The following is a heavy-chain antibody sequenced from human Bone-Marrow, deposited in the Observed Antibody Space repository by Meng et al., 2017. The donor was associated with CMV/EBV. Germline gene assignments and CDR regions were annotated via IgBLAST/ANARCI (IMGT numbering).Heavy chain of an antibody. V-gene: IGHV3-48*03. CDR3: ARVGEGSGSSGGMDV. CDR1: GFTFSSYE. CDR2: ISSSGSAI. Sequence: GESLKISCAASGFTFSSYEMNWVRQAPGKGLECVSYISSSGSAIYYAGSVKGRFTISRDNAKSSLYLQMNSLRAEDTAVYYCARVGEGSGSSGGMDVWGQGTTVTVSS. D-gene: IGHD3-10*01. J-gene: IGHJ6*02.